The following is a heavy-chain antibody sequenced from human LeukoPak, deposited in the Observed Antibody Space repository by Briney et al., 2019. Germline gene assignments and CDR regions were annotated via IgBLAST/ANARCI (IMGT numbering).Heavy chain of an antibody. CDR1: GGSFSGYY. Sequence: SETLSLTCAVYGGSFSGYYWSWIRQPPGKGLEWIGYIYYSGSTNYNPSLKSRVTISVDTSKNQFSLKLSSVTAADTAVYYCARGSLYYYYYMDVWGKGTTVTVSS. J-gene: IGHJ6*03. V-gene: IGHV4-59*01. CDR2: IYYSGST. CDR3: ARGSLYYYYYMDV.